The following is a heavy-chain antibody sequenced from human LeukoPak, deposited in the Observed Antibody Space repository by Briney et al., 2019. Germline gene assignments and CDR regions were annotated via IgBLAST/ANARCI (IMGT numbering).Heavy chain of an antibody. CDR1: GFIFNNYH. J-gene: IGHJ4*02. V-gene: IGHV3-74*03. CDR3: ARVGYRYGNDY. CDR2: ISNDGSIT. D-gene: IGHD5-18*01. Sequence: GGSLRLSCAASGFIFNNYHMNWVRQAPGKGLVWVSRISNDGSITMYADPVKGRFTISRDNAENTLYLQINSLRAEDTAVYYCARVGYRYGNDYWGQGTLVAVSS.